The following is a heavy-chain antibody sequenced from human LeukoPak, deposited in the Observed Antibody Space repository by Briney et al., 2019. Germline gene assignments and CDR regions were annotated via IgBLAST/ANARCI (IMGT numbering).Heavy chain of an antibody. Sequence: PSETLSLTCTVSGGSISSYYWSWIRQPPGKGLEWIGYIYYSGSTNYNPSLKSRVTISVDTSKNQFSLKLSSVTAADTAVYYCARVVPKFGEYPGPPDYWGQGTLVTVSS. CDR1: GGSISSYY. CDR2: IYYSGST. D-gene: IGHD3-10*01. CDR3: ARVVPKFGEYPGPPDY. J-gene: IGHJ4*02. V-gene: IGHV4-59*01.